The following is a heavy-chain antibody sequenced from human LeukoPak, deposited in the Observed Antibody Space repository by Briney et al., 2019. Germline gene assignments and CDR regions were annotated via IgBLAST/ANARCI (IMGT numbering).Heavy chain of an antibody. CDR2: IIPILGIA. D-gene: IGHD4-23*01. Sequence: ASVKVSCKASGGTFSSYTISWVRQAPGQGLEWMGRIIPILGIANYAQKFQGRVTITADKSTSTAYMELSSLRSEDTAVYYCARGRLDYGGNWYFDLWGRGTLVTVSS. CDR1: GGTFSSYT. CDR3: ARGRLDYGGNWYFDL. J-gene: IGHJ2*01. V-gene: IGHV1-69*02.